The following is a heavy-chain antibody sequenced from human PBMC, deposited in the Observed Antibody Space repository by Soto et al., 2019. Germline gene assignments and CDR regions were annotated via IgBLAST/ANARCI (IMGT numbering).Heavy chain of an antibody. CDR3: ARDPGIAVAEFDY. CDR2: IWYDGSNK. V-gene: IGHV3-33*01. Sequence: GGSLRLSCAASGFTFSSYGMHWVRQAPGKGLEWVAVIWYDGSNKYYADSVKGRFTISRDNSKNTLYLQMNSLRAEDTAVYYCARDPGIAVAEFDYWGQGTLVTVSS. CDR1: GFTFSSYG. J-gene: IGHJ4*02. D-gene: IGHD6-19*01.